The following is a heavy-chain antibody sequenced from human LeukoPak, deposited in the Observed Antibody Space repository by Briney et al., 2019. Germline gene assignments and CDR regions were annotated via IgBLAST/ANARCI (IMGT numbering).Heavy chain of an antibody. CDR1: GGTFSSYA. J-gene: IGHJ4*02. CDR3: ARAAAEVVPPHSSPGFDY. D-gene: IGHD2-2*01. CDR2: IIPIFGTA. V-gene: IGHV1-69*05. Sequence: GASVKVSCKASGGTFSSYAISWVRQAPGQGLEWMGGIIPIFGTANYAQKFQGRVTITTDESTSTAYMELSSLRSEDTAVYYCARAAAEVVPPHSSPGFDYWGQGTLVTVSS.